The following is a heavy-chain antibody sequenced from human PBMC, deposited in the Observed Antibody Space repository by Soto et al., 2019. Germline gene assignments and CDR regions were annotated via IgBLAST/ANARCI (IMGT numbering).Heavy chain of an antibody. Sequence: QVQLQQWGAGLLKPSETLSLTCAVYGGSFSGYYWSWIRQPPGKGLEWIGEINHSGSTNYNPSLKSRVTIRVNTCXNQFSRKLSSVTAADTAVYYCARGLGRAGGGWYGPWGQGTLVTVSS. D-gene: IGHD2-15*01. CDR1: GGSFSGYY. CDR2: INHSGST. J-gene: IGHJ5*02. CDR3: ARGLGRAGGGWYGP. V-gene: IGHV4-34*01.